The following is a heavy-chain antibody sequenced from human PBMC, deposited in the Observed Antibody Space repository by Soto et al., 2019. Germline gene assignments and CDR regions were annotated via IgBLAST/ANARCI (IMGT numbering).Heavy chain of an antibody. V-gene: IGHV1-2*02. D-gene: IGHD1-7*01. J-gene: IGHJ6*02. CDR1: RYIFTGYY. CDR3: ARSNSAYHYHAMDA. Sequence: ASVKFSCKTSRYIFTGYYMHWVRQAPGQGLEWMGWINPNSGDTNYAQRFKGRVSMTSDTSINTAYLELSRLRPGDTAVFFCARSNSAYHYHAMDAWGQGTTVTVSS. CDR2: INPNSGDT.